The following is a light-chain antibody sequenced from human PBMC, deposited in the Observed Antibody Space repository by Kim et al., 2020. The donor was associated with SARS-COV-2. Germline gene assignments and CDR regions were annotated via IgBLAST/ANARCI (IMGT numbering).Light chain of an antibody. CDR3: QQSYSAQYT. J-gene: IGKJ2*01. Sequence: SASVGDRVTIACRASRSIAGYLHWYQQKAGQAPTLLISGASNLQTGVPSRFSGSGSGTDFTLTITSLQAEDFAVYFCQQSYSAQYTFGQGTRVE. V-gene: IGKV1-39*01. CDR1: RSIAGY. CDR2: GAS.